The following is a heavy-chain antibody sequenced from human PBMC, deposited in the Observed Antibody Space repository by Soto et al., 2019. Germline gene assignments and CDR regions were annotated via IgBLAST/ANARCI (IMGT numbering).Heavy chain of an antibody. CDR2: INAGNGNT. J-gene: IGHJ5*02. CDR3: ARDLYYDFWSGYSGLGWFDP. D-gene: IGHD3-3*01. Sequence: QVPLVQSGAEVKKPGASVKVSCKASGYTFTSYAMHWVRQAPGQRLEWMGWINAGNGNTKYSQKFQGRVTITRDTSASTAYMELSSLRSEDTAVYYCARDLYYDFWSGYSGLGWFDPWGQGTLVTVSS. V-gene: IGHV1-3*01. CDR1: GYTFTSYA.